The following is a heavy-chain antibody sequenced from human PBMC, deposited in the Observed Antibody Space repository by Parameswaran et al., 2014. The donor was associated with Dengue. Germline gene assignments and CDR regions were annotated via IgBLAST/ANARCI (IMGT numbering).Heavy chain of an antibody. J-gene: IGHJ4*02. D-gene: IGHD3-10*01. CDR2: IIGSGSII. V-gene: IGHV3-11*01. CDR3: AKRGSYYGSGSYYNDYYFDL. Sequence: RWIRQPPGKGLEWVSYIIGSGSIIYYADSVKGRFTISRDNAQNSLYLRMDSLRPEDTAVYYCAKRGSYYGSGSYYNDYYFDLWGQGTLVTVSS.